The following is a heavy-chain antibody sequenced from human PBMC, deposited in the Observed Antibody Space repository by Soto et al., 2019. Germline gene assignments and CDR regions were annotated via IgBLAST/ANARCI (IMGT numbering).Heavy chain of an antibody. CDR2: IVGIGDTV. CDR3: AKDYNYGDSLPFDY. Sequence: EVQLLEAGGGLVHSGGSLRLSCAASGCNFRNYGMSWVRQAPGKGLEWLPAIVGIGDTVYYADSVRGRFTISRDNFKNTLYLQLNDMGADDTAIYYCAKDYNYGDSLPFDYRGQGTLVTVSS. J-gene: IGHJ4*02. CDR1: GCNFRNYG. D-gene: IGHD4-17*01. V-gene: IGHV3-23*01.